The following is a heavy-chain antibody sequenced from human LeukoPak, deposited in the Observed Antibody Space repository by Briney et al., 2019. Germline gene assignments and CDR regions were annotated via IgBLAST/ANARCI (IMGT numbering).Heavy chain of an antibody. D-gene: IGHD4-17*01. Sequence: ASVKVSCKAFGYTFTSYAMHWVRQAPGQGPEWMGWINAGNGNTKYLQKFQDRLTITRDTSASTAYMELSSLRSEDTAVYYCARDYGDYGNYYGMDVWGQGTTVTVSS. V-gene: IGHV1-3*01. CDR3: ARDYGDYGNYYGMDV. CDR2: INAGNGNT. CDR1: GYTFTSYA. J-gene: IGHJ6*02.